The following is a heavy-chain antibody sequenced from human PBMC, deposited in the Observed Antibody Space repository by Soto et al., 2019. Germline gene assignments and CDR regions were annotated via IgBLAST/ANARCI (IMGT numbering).Heavy chain of an antibody. J-gene: IGHJ5*02. CDR2: FSAYDGKT. Sequence: APVKVSCKASGDTFSRYAIGWVRQAPGQGPEMMGGFSAYDGKTTYEEKFQGRVTLCTDRSTSTAYMELRSLRSDDTAIYYCARDPHEFWSSYWFDPWGQGTPVTVSS. CDR1: GDTFSRYA. D-gene: IGHD3-3*01. CDR3: ARDPHEFWSSYWFDP. V-gene: IGHV1-18*01.